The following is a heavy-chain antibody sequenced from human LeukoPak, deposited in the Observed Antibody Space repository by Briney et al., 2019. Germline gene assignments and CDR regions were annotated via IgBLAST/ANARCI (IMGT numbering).Heavy chain of an antibody. D-gene: IGHD3-3*01. V-gene: IGHV1-2*06. CDR3: ARGPDYDFWSGYSNYYYMDV. J-gene: IGHJ6*03. Sequence: ASVKVSCKASGYTFTGYYMHWVRQAPGQGLEWMGRINPNSGGTNYAQKLQGRVTMTTDTSTSTAYMELRSLRSDDTAVYYCARGPDYDFWSGYSNYYYMDVWGKGTTVTVSS. CDR1: GYTFTGYY. CDR2: INPNSGGT.